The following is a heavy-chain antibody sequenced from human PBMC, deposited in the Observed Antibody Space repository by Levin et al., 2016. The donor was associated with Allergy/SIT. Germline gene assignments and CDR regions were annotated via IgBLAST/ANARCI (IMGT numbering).Heavy chain of an antibody. J-gene: IGHJ4*02. V-gene: IGHV1-69*01. CDR2: IIPIFGTA. D-gene: IGHD3-10*01. CDR3: ARFRGSGSYNDGGWSY. Sequence: WVRQAPGQGLEWMGGIIPIFGTANYAQKFQGRVTITADESTSTAYMELSSLRSEDTAVYYCARFRGSGSYNDGGWSYWGQGTLVTVSS.